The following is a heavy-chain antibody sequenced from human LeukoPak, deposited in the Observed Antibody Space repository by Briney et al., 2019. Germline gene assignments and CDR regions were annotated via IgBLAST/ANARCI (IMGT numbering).Heavy chain of an antibody. CDR1: GFTFSSYG. J-gene: IGHJ4*02. Sequence: TGGSLRLSCAASGFTFSSYGMHWVRQAPGKGLEWVAFIRYDGSNKYYADSVKGRFTISRDNSKNTLYLQMNSLRAEDTAVYYCAKGRIAVALFDYWGQGTLVTVSS. CDR3: AKGRIAVALFDY. CDR2: IRYDGSNK. D-gene: IGHD6-19*01. V-gene: IGHV3-30*02.